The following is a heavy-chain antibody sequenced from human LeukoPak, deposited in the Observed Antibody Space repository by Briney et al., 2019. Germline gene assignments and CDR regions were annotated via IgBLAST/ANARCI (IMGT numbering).Heavy chain of an antibody. V-gene: IGHV1-2*02. CDR1: GYTFTGYY. CDR2: INSNSGGT. CDR3: ARASRITMIRTLKHFDY. J-gene: IGHJ4*02. Sequence: ASVKVSCKASGYTFTGYYMHWVRQAPGQGLEWMGWINSNSGGTNYAQKFQGRVTMTRDTSISTAYMELSRLRSDDTAVYYCARASRITMIRTLKHFDYWGQGTLVTVSS. D-gene: IGHD3-22*01.